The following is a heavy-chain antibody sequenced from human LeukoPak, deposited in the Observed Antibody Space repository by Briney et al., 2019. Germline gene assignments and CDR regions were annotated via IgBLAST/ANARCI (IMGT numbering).Heavy chain of an antibody. Sequence: GASVKVSCKASGYTFSTYGISWVRQAPGHGLEWMGWISGYNDNTNSAQKFQGRGTMTTDTSTRTAYMELRSLRSDDTAVYYCARDGVAVAELLDYWGQGTLVTVSS. CDR1: GYTFSTYG. CDR3: ARDGVAVAELLDY. V-gene: IGHV1-18*01. D-gene: IGHD6-19*01. J-gene: IGHJ4*02. CDR2: ISGYNDNT.